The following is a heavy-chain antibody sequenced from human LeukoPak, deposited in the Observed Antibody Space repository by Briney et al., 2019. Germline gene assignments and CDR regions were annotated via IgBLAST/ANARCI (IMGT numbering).Heavy chain of an antibody. D-gene: IGHD3-16*01. J-gene: IGHJ4*02. Sequence: SETLSLTCTVSGYSISSGYYWGWIRQPPGKGLEWIGSIYHSGSTYYNPSLKSRVTISVDTSKNQFSLKLSSVTAADTAVYYCARVWGYEKQSYYFDYWGQGTLVTVSS. CDR2: IYHSGST. CDR1: GYSISSGYY. V-gene: IGHV4-38-2*02. CDR3: ARVWGYEKQSYYFDY.